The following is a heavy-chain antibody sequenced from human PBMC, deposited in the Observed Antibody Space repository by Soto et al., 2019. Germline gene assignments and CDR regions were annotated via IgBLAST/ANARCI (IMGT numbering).Heavy chain of an antibody. J-gene: IGHJ3*02. CDR3: ARSPSIVVVPAAMGNDAFDI. V-gene: IGHV1-8*01. CDR1: GYTFTSYD. D-gene: IGHD2-2*01. Sequence: QVQLAQSGAEVKKPGASVKVSCKASGYTFTSYDINWVRQATGQGLEWMGWMNPNSGNTGYAQKFQGRVTMTRNTSISTAYMELSSLRSEDTAVYYCARSPSIVVVPAAMGNDAFDIWGQGTMVTVSS. CDR2: MNPNSGNT.